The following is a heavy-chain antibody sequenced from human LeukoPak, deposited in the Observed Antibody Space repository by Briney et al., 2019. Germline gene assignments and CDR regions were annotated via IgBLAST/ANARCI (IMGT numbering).Heavy chain of an antibody. D-gene: IGHD5-12*01. CDR1: GFTFSSYG. V-gene: IGHV3-30*18. Sequence: PGGSLRLSCAASGFTFSSYGMHWVRQAPGKGLEWVAVISYDGSNKYYADSVKGRFTISRDNSKNTLYLQMNSLRAEDTAVYYCAKSGGYDFPYYYYGMDVWGQGTTVTVSS. J-gene: IGHJ6*02. CDR3: AKSGGYDFPYYYYGMDV. CDR2: ISYDGSNK.